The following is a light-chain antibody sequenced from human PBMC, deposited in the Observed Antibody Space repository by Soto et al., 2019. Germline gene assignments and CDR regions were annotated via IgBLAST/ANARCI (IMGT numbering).Light chain of an antibody. V-gene: IGKV3-15*01. Sequence: EVVMTQSPATLSVSPGERATLSCRASQSVSTNLAWYQQKPGQAPRLLIFGASTRATGTPARFSGSGSGTKFTLTISSLQSEDFAVYHCQQYDILSGFGGGTKVDIK. CDR3: QQYDILSG. CDR2: GAS. J-gene: IGKJ4*01. CDR1: QSVSTN.